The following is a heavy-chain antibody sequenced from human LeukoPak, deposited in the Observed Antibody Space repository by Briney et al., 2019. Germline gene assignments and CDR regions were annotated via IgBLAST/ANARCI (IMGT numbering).Heavy chain of an antibody. J-gene: IGHJ4*02. CDR1: GYTFTSYG. V-gene: IGHV1-18*01. Sequence: GASVKVSCKASGYTFTSYGISWVRQAPGQGLEWMEWISAYNGNTNYAQKLQGRVTMTTDTSTSTAYMELRSLRSDDTAVYYCAREYSGYDYGRQFDYWGQGTLVTVSS. D-gene: IGHD5-12*01. CDR2: ISAYNGNT. CDR3: AREYSGYDYGRQFDY.